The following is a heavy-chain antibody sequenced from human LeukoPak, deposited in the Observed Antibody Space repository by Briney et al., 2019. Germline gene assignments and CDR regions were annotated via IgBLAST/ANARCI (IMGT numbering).Heavy chain of an antibody. D-gene: IGHD3-9*01. CDR1: GGSISTYY. J-gene: IGHJ6*02. CDR2: VYRSGNT. Sequence: SETLSLTCSVSGGSISTYYWSWIRQPAGKGLEWMGRVYRSGNTNYNPSLQSRVTMSVDTSKNQISLRLRSVTAADTAVYYCARDDFEYSVHYGMDVSGQGTAVTVSS. CDR3: ARDDFEYSVHYGMDV. V-gene: IGHV4-4*07.